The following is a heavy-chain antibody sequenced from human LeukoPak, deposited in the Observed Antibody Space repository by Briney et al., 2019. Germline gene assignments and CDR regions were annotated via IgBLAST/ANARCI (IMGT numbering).Heavy chain of an antibody. CDR1: GYTFTGYY. D-gene: IGHD6-13*01. V-gene: IGHV1-2*02. CDR2: INPNSGGT. J-gene: IGHJ4*02. CDR3: ARSGGYSSSWYLGGGY. Sequence: GASVKVSCKASGYTFTGYYMHWVRQAPGQGVEWMGWINPNSGGTNYAQKFQGRVTITRDTSISTAYMELSRLRSDDTAVYYCARSGGYSSSWYLGGGYWSQGTLVTVSS.